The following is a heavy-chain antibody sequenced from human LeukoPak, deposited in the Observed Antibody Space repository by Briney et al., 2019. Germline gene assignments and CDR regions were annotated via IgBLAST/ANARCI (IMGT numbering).Heavy chain of an antibody. CDR1: GYSLGKNYY. V-gene: IGHV4-38-2*01. CDR3: ARYDSRGSASTRFDY. D-gene: IGHD3-16*01. J-gene: IGHJ4*02. Sequence: SETLSLTCAVSGYSLGKNYYWGWIRQPPGKGLEWVGRIYGTGSTSYNPSLMNRVTMSVDTSKNHFSLKLTSVTAADTAVYYCARYDSRGSASTRFDYWGQGILVTISS. CDR2: IYGTGST.